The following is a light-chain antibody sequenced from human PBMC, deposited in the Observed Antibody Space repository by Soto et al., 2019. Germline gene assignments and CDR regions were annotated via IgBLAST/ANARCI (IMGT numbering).Light chain of an antibody. CDR1: QDISNY. CDR2: DAS. J-gene: IGKJ4*01. CDR3: QQYDNLPLT. Sequence: IQMTQSPSSLSASVGDRVTITCQASQDISNYLNWYQQKPGKAPKLLIYDASNLETGVPSRFSGSVSGTDFTFTISSLQPEDIATYYCQQYDNLPLTFGGGTKVDIK. V-gene: IGKV1-33*01.